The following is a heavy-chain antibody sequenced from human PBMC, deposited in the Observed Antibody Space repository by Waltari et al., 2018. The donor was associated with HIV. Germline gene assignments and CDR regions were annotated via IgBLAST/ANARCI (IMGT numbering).Heavy chain of an antibody. V-gene: IGHV7-4-1*02. CDR2: INPKTGNP. CDR1: GYTFTNFA. CDR3: GRGPGRSVDY. J-gene: IGHJ4*02. D-gene: IGHD3-10*01. Sequence: QVHLVQSGSELKKPGASVKVSCKASGYTFTNFAMNWVRQAPGQGLEWMGWINPKTGNPTYAQGFTGRFVFSLDTSVTTAYLQISSLKAEDTAVYYCGRGPGRSVDYWGQGTLVTVSS.